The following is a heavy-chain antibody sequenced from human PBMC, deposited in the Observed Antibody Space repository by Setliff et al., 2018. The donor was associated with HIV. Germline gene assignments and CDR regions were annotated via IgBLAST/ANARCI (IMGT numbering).Heavy chain of an antibody. J-gene: IGHJ4*02. Sequence: ASVKVSCKVSGFTLREVSMHWVRLAPGQGLEWMGWINPNNGSTSYAQKFQGRVIMTTDTATSTAYMELRSLRSDDTAVYFCARDYHDFWSGYPQSFNYWGQGTLVTVSS. V-gene: IGHV1-2*02. CDR1: GFTLREVS. CDR2: INPNNGST. D-gene: IGHD3-3*01. CDR3: ARDYHDFWSGYPQSFNY.